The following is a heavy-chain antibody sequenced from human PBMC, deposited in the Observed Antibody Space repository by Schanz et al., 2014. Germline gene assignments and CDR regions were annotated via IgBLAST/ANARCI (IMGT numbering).Heavy chain of an antibody. J-gene: IGHJ4*02. Sequence: WTWIRQPPGKGLEWIGYIYYSGSTNYNPSLKSRVTMSVDTSKNQFSLRLSSVTAADTAVYYCARYTGAYFDYWGQGTLVTVSS. V-gene: IGHV4-59*12. CDR2: IYYSGST. D-gene: IGHD1-26*01. CDR3: ARYTGAYFDY.